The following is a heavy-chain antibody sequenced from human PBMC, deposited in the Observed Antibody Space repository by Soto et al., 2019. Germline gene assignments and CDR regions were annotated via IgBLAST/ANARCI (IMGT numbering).Heavy chain of an antibody. CDR2: ISSSSSYI. CDR3: ASWQYSSGSDY. D-gene: IGHD6-19*01. CDR1: GFTFSSYS. Sequence: GGSLRLSCAASGFTFSSYSMNWVRQAPGKGLEWVSSISSSSSYIYYADSVKGRFTISRDNANNSLYLQMNSLRAEDTAVYYCASWQYSSGSDYWGQGTLVTVSS. V-gene: IGHV3-21*01. J-gene: IGHJ4*02.